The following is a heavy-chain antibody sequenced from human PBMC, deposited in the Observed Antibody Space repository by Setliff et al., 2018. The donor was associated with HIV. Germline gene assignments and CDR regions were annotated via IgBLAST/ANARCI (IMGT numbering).Heavy chain of an antibody. J-gene: IGHJ4*02. V-gene: IGHV4-4*09. D-gene: IGHD6-13*01. Sequence: SETLYLTCTVSGGSISGYHWNWLRQTPGKGLEWIGYIYTSRGTNYNHSLRTRVIISVDTSNQFSLKLSSVSAADAAVYYCARSPSYRSSWEYYFDYWGQGILVTVSS. CDR2: IYTSRGT. CDR3: ARSPSYRSSWEYYFDY. CDR1: GGSISGYH.